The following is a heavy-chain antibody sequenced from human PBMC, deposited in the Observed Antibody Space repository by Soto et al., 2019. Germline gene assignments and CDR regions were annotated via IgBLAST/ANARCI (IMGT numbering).Heavy chain of an antibody. D-gene: IGHD6-25*01. V-gene: IGHV4-59*01. CDR3: ARGPGIAAAESYYYYGMDV. CDR2: IYYSGST. J-gene: IGHJ6*02. CDR1: GGHITSYY. Sequence: SEPLSLTCTVSGGHITSYYWSWIRQTPGKGLEWIGYIYYSGSTSYNPSLKSRVTISVDTSKNQFSLRLTSVSAADTAVYYCARGPGIAAAESYYYYGMDVWGQGTTVTVSS.